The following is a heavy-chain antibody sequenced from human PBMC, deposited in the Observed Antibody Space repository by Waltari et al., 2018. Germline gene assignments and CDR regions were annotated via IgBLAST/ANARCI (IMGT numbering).Heavy chain of an antibody. V-gene: IGHV1-3*03. CDR2: INAGNGNT. CDR3: ARDYYDILTGYAYYFDY. CDR1: GYTFTSYA. Sequence: QVQLVQSGAEVKKPGASVKVSCKASGYTFTSYAMHWVRQAPGQRLEWMGWINAGNGNTKYSQEFQGRVTITRDTSANTAYMELSSLRSEDMAVYYCARDYYDILTGYAYYFDYWGQGTLVTVSS. J-gene: IGHJ4*02. D-gene: IGHD3-9*01.